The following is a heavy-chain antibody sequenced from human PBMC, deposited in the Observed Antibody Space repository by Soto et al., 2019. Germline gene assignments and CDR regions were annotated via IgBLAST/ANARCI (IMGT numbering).Heavy chain of an antibody. CDR1: GLTFSSFS. J-gene: IGHJ4*02. D-gene: IGHD2-2*01. V-gene: IGHV3-30*18. CDR3: AKAYCSSTSCYPLDY. Sequence: VQLAESGGGLAQPGGSLRLSCASSGLTFSSFSMNWVRQAPGKGLEWVAVISYDGSNKYYADSVKGRFTISRDNSKNTLYLQMNSLRAEDTAVYYCAKAYCSSTSCYPLDYWGQGTLVTVSS. CDR2: ISYDGSNK.